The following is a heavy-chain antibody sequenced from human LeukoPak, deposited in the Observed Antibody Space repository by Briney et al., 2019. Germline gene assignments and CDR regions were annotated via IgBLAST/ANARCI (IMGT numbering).Heavy chain of an antibody. D-gene: IGHD3-10*01. J-gene: IGHJ6*03. CDR1: GGSISSYY. CDR2: IYYSGST. V-gene: IGHV4-39*01. CDR3: ARIPIWFGELWYYYYMDV. Sequence: SETLSLTCTVSGGSISSYYWGWIRQPPGKGLEWIGSIYYSGSTYYNPSLKSRVTISVDTSKNQFSLKLSSVTATDTAVYYCARIPIWFGELWYYYYMDVWGKGTTVTISS.